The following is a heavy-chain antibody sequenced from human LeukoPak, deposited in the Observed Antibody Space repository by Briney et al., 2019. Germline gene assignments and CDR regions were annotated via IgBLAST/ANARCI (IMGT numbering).Heavy chain of an antibody. V-gene: IGHV3-23*01. CDR3: ARARPWDSSRSYYFGMDV. J-gene: IGHJ6*02. D-gene: IGHD3-22*01. CDR2: IPGSGGAT. Sequence: GSLRLSCEASGFTFSSYAIRWVRQAPGTGLEWVSSIPGSGGATYYADSVRGRLSISRDSSKNTVYLQMNSLRDEDTAVYYCARARPWDSSRSYYFGMDVWGHGTTVTVSS. CDR1: GFTFSSYA.